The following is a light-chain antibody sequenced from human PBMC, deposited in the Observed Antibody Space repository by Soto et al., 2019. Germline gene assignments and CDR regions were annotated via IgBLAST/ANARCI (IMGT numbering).Light chain of an antibody. CDR3: QQYYDWPIT. J-gene: IGKJ1*01. CDR1: QGISTL. CDR2: AAS. Sequence: EIVLTQSPATLSMSPGERATLFCRASQGISTLLAWYQQKPGQAPGLLIYAASTRAAGIPARFSGSGSGTDFALTISSLQSEDFAIYYCQQYYDWPITFGQGTKVDIK. V-gene: IGKV3-15*01.